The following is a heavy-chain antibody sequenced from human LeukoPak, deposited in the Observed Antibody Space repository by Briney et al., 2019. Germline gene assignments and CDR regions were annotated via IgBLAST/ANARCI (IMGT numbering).Heavy chain of an antibody. CDR3: ARDGGSYYRSWFDP. CDR1: GGSIRSDPFY. V-gene: IGHV4-61*02. Sequence: SQTLSLTCTVSGGSIRSDPFYWSWIRQPAGKRPEWPGRVYTSGSTDYNPSLKSRVTMSVDTSKNQFSLKLSSVTAADTAVYYCARDGGSYYRSWFDPWGQGTLVTVSS. CDR2: VYTSGST. J-gene: IGHJ5*02. D-gene: IGHD1-26*01.